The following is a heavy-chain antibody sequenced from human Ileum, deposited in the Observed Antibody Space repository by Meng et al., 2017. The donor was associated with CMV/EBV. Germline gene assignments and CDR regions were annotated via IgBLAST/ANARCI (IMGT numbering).Heavy chain of an antibody. D-gene: IGHD1-26*01. J-gene: IGHJ4*02. CDR2: IDTNTGNP. CDR3: ARDGLSGRYFDY. Sequence: SCQPSAYTFPTTHILSVRQAPGQGPGWMGWIDTNTGNPTYAQGFTGRFVFSLDTSVNTAYLQISSLKAEDTAVYYCARDGLSGRYFDYWGQGTLVTVSS. V-gene: IGHV7-4-1*02. CDR1: AYTFPTTH.